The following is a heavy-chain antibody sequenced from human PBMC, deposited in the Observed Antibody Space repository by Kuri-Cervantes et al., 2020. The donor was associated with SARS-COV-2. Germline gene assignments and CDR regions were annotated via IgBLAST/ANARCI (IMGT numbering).Heavy chain of an antibody. Sequence: SGPTLVKPTQTLTLTCTFSGFSLTTSGMCVAWIRQPPGKALEWLARIDWDDDKYYKTSLNTRLSISKDTSKDQVVLTMTNVDPVDTATYYCARIQATTVIADFWGQGTLVTDSS. CDR3: ARIQATTVIADF. D-gene: IGHD4-11*01. CDR1: GFSLTTSGMC. CDR2: IDWDDDK. J-gene: IGHJ4*02. V-gene: IGHV2-70*11.